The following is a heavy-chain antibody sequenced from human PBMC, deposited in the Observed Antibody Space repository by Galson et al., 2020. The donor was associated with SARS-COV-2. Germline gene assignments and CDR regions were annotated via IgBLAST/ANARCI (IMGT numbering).Heavy chain of an antibody. CDR3: ARLHYGEYAPEAFDI. CDR2: ISHSGGT. D-gene: IGHD4-17*01. J-gene: IGHJ3*02. CDR1: GTAISSGSYS. Sequence: TLSHTCAVSGTAISSGSYSWNWIRQPPGKGLEWIGHISHSGGTSYNPSLKSRVTISGDRSKNQFSLRLSSVTAADTAVYYCARLHYGEYAPEAFDIWGPGTRVTVAS. V-gene: IGHV4-30-2*01.